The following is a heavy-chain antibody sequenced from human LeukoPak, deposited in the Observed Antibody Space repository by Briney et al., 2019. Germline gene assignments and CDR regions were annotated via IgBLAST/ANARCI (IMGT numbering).Heavy chain of an antibody. J-gene: IGHJ5*02. V-gene: IGHV3-23*01. CDR1: GFTFSDYA. CDR2: VSGGGGPSIF. D-gene: IGHD5-24*01. CDR3: AHGRGSQFHA. Sequence: PGGSLRLSCAASGFTFSDYAMSWVRQAPGKGLEWVSTVSGGGGPSIFYYAGSVKGRFTISRDNSRNTIYLQMNSLRADDTAIYHCAHGRGSQFHAWGQGTLVVVSS.